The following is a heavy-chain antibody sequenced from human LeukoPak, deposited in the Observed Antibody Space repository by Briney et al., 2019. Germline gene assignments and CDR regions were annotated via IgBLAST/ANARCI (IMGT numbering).Heavy chain of an antibody. V-gene: IGHV2-70*11. J-gene: IGHJ6*02. CDR3: ARVRPLDYYYYGMDV. CDR1: GFSLSTSGMC. Sequence: SGRALVKPTQTLTLTCTFSGFSLSTSGMCVSWVRQPPGKALEWLARIDWVDDKYYSTSLKTRLTISKDTSKNQVVLTMTNMDPADTATYYCARVRPLDYYYYGMDVWGQGTTVTVSS. CDR2: IDWVDDK.